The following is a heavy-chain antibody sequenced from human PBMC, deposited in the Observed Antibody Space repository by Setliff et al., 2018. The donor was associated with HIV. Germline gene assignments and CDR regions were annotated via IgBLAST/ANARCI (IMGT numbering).Heavy chain of an antibody. CDR3: ATHPPYRSAWYMRS. D-gene: IGHD6-19*01. CDR2: FDPEAGEI. V-gene: IGHV1-24*01. J-gene: IGHJ5*02. CDR1: GFTLNELS. Sequence: ASVKVSCKISGFTLNELSIQWVRQAPAKGLEWMGGFDPEAGEIIYAQKFQVRVTMTEDTSTDTAYMDLSSLRSEDTAVYYCATHPPYRSAWYMRSWGQGTLVTVSS.